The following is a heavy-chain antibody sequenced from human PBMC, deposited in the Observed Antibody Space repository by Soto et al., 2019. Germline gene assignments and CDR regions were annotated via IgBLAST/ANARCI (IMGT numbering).Heavy chain of an antibody. CDR3: VTHFSYFGYYYYAMDV. CDR2: IYPGDSDT. CDR1: GYTSTDCW. J-gene: IGHJ6*02. Sequence: GEALKISCKRSGYTSTDCWIGWVRQRPAKGLEWVGIIYPGDSDTRYSPSFQGHVTITVDKSTSTAYLQWNTLNASDTAMYYCVTHFSYFGYYYYAMDVWGQGPTVTVS. V-gene: IGHV5-51*01. D-gene: IGHD3-10*01.